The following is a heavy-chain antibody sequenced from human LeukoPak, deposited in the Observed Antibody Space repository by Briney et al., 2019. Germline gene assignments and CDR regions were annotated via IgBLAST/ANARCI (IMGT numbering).Heavy chain of an antibody. CDR1: GGSISSYY. CDR2: IYYSGST. D-gene: IGHD4-11*01. V-gene: IGHV4-59*08. Sequence: SETLSLTCTVSGGSISSYYWSWIRQPPGKGLEWIGYIYYSGSTNYNPSFKSRVTISVDTSKNQFSLKLSSVTAADTAVYYCARHPSKGFDYWGQGTLVTVSS. CDR3: ARHPSKGFDY. J-gene: IGHJ4*02.